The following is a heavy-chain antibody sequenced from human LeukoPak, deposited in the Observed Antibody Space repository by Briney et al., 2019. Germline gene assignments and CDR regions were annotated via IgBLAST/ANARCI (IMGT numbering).Heavy chain of an antibody. CDR1: GDSIY. CDR3: ARDLVFSSSGYYAFDI. J-gene: IGHJ3*02. V-gene: IGHV4-59*01. Sequence: SETLSLTCSVSGDSIYWSWIRQPPGKGLEWIGYIYYSGSTNYNPSLKSRVTISVDTSKNQFSLKLSSVTAADTAVYYCARDLVFSSSGYYAFDIWGQGTMVTVSS. CDR2: IYYSGST. D-gene: IGHD3-22*01.